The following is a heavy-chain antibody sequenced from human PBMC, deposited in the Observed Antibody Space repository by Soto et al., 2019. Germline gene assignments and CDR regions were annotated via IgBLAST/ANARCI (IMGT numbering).Heavy chain of an antibody. J-gene: IGHJ5*02. Sequence: QVQLVESGGGVVQPGGSLRLSCAASGFILSDFAMHWVRQAPGRGLEWVAVILKDGKSKYYADSVRGRFTISSDTSKDTIFLQLTSLRLDVSAVYYCAKTGCNGGSCFSWFDPWGQGTPVIVSS. V-gene: IGHV3-30*04. CDR2: ILKDGKSK. CDR1: GFILSDFA. CDR3: AKTGCNGGSCFSWFDP. D-gene: IGHD2-15*01.